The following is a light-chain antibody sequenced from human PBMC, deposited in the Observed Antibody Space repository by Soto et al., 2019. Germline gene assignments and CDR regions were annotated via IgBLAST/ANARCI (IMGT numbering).Light chain of an antibody. CDR1: SGSIACNY. V-gene: IGLV6-57*04. Sequence: NFMLTQPHSVSESPGKTVTISCTRSSGSIACNYVQWYQQRPGSAPTTVIYEDNQRRSGVPDRFSGSIDSCSNSASLTISGLKTEDEADYYCQSYDSSNPVVFGGGTKLTVL. CDR2: EDN. CDR3: QSYDSSNPVV. J-gene: IGLJ2*01.